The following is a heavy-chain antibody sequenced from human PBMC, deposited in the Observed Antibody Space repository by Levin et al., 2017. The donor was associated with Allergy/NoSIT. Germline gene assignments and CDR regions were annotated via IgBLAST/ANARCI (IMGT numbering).Heavy chain of an antibody. J-gene: IGHJ4*02. CDR3: ARNNDHSSPHRPFDY. CDR1: GGSISSYY. CDR2: IYYSGST. D-gene: IGHD6-13*01. V-gene: IGHV4-59*08. Sequence: SETLSLTCTVSGGSISSYYWSWIRQPPGKGLEWIGYIYYSGSTNYNPSLKSRVTISVDTSKNQFSLKLSSVTAADTAVYYCARNNDHSSPHRPFDYWGQGTLVTVSS.